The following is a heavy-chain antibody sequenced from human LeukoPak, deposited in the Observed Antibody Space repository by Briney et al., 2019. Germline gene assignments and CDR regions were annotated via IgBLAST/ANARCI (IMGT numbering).Heavy chain of an antibody. CDR3: ARTPGMVVVKTFYCMDV. J-gene: IGHJ6*02. CDR1: GYTFTSDG. D-gene: IGHD3-22*01. V-gene: IGHV1-18*01. CDR2: IGTYKGNT. Sequence: ASVKVSCTTSGYTFTSDGISWVRQAPGQGLEWMGCIGTYKGNTNYAQMFQGRVTMTTDTSTSTAYMELKNLRSDDTAVYYCARTPGMVVVKTFYCMDVWGQGTTVTVSS.